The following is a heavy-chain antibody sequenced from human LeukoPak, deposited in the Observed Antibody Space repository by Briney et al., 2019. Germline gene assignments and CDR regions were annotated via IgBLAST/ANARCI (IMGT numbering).Heavy chain of an antibody. CDR2: ISSGSSTL. J-gene: IGHJ4*02. D-gene: IGHD1-1*01. CDR1: GFTFSTYS. V-gene: IGHV3-48*01. Sequence: GGSLRLSCAASGFTFSTYSMNWVRQAPGKGLEWVSFISSGSSTLYYADSVKGRFTISRDNAKNSLYLQMNSLRAEDTAVYYCARDHDEGFDYWGQGTLVTVSS. CDR3: ARDHDEGFDY.